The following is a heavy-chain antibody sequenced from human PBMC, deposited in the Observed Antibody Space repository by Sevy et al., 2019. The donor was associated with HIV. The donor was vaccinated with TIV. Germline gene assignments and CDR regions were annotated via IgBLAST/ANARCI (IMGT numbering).Heavy chain of an antibody. CDR3: AKDREITMIVVVITVSAFDI. CDR1: GFTFSSYA. Sequence: GGYLRLSCAASGFTFSSYAMSWVRQAPGKGLEWVSAISGSGGSTYYADAVKGRFTISRDNSKNTLYLQMNSLRAEDTAVYYCAKDREITMIVVVITVSAFDIWGQGTMVTVSS. V-gene: IGHV3-23*01. CDR2: ISGSGGST. J-gene: IGHJ3*02. D-gene: IGHD3-22*01.